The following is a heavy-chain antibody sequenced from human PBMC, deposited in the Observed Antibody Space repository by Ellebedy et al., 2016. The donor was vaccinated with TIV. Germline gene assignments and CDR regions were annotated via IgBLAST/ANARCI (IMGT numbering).Heavy chain of an antibody. CDR2: FDPEDGET. CDR3: ARTLSDGVGMDV. Sequence: ASVKVSXKVSGYTLTELSMHWVRQAPGKGLEWMGGFDPEDGETIYAQKFQGRVTMTEDTSTDTAYMELSSLRSEDTAVYYCARTLSDGVGMDVWGQGTTVTVSS. D-gene: IGHD3-16*01. V-gene: IGHV1-24*01. CDR1: GYTLTELS. J-gene: IGHJ6*02.